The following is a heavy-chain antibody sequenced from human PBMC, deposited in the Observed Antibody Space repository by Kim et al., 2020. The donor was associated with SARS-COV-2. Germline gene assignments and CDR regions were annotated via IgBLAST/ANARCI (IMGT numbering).Heavy chain of an antibody. J-gene: IGHJ4*02. Sequence: DSGKGRFSTSRDHAKNSLSLQMNRLRAEDTAVYYCARDFPSGPMVTGADYWGQGTLVTVSS. V-gene: IGHV3-21*01. CDR3: ARDFPSGPMVTGADY. D-gene: IGHD5-18*01.